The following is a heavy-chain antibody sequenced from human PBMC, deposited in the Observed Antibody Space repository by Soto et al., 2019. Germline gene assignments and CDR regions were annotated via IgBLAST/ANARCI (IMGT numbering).Heavy chain of an antibody. Sequence: SETLSLTCTVSGGSFNSGNYYWSWIRQHPGKGLEWIGNVYFNGNTDYNPSLESRITISAETSKRQFSLKLRSVTAADTAVYYCARLMVAKTNYNWFDPWGQGTLVTVSS. CDR1: GGSFNSGNYY. CDR2: VYFNGNT. CDR3: ARLMVAKTNYNWFDP. D-gene: IGHD5-12*01. V-gene: IGHV4-31*03. J-gene: IGHJ5*02.